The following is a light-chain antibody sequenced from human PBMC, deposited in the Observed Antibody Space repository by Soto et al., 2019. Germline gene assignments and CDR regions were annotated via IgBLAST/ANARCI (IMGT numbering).Light chain of an antibody. CDR3: CSWTSSATYV. J-gene: IGLJ1*01. V-gene: IGLV2-14*03. Sequence: QSALTQPASVSGSPGQSITISCTGTNSDVGSYNYVSWYQHLPGKAPKLIIYDVSNRPSGVSNRFSGSKSGNTASLTISGLQAEDEADYHCCSWTSSATYVFGTGTKVTV. CDR2: DVS. CDR1: NSDVGSYNY.